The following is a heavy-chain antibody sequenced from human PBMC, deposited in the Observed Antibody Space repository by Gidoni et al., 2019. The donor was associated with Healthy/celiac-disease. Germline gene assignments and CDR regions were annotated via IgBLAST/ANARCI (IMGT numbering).Heavy chain of an antibody. V-gene: IGHV3-33*01. CDR1: GFTFSSYG. D-gene: IGHD4-17*01. Sequence: QVQLVESGGGVVQPGRSLRLSCAASGFTFSSYGMHWVRQAPGKGLEWVAVIWYDGSNKYYADSVKGRFTISRDNSKNTLYLQMNSLRAEDTAVYYCARVPNRTSNYGDPAVYYYYGMDVWGQGTTVTVSS. J-gene: IGHJ6*02. CDR3: ARVPNRTSNYGDPAVYYYYGMDV. CDR2: IWYDGSNK.